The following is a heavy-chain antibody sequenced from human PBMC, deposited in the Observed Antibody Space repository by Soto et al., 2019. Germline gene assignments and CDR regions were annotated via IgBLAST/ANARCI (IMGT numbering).Heavy chain of an antibody. Sequence: ASVKVSCKASGYTFTGYYMHWVRQAPGQGLEWMGWINPNSGGANYAQKFQGWVTMTRDTSISTAYMELSRLRSDDTAVYYCARGPTSSGSYYGVDYYGMDVWGQGTTVTVSS. CDR2: INPNSGGA. J-gene: IGHJ6*02. CDR3: ARGPTSSGSYYGVDYYGMDV. V-gene: IGHV1-2*04. CDR1: GYTFTGYY. D-gene: IGHD3-10*01.